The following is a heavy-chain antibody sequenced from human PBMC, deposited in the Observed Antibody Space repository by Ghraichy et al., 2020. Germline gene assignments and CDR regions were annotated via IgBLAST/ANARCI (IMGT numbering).Heavy chain of an antibody. CDR3: ARRSWVDNDSGLYWYFDL. CDR1: GFTVSSNY. CDR2: IYSGGST. Sequence: GGSLRLSCAASGFTVSSNYMSWVRQAPGKGLEWVSVIYSGGSTYYADSVKGRFTISRDNSKNTLYLQMNSLRAEDTAVYYCARRSWVDNDSGLYWYFDLWGRGTLVTVSS. V-gene: IGHV3-66*04. D-gene: IGHD6-19*01. J-gene: IGHJ2*01.